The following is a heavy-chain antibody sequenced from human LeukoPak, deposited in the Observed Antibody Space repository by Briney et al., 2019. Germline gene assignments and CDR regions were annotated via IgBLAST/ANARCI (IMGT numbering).Heavy chain of an antibody. CDR3: AACSGGSCYVDY. CDR2: IIPIFGTA. Sequence: ASVKVSCKASGGTFSSYAISWVRQAPGQGLEWMGRIIPIFGTANYAQKFQSRVTITTDESTSTAYMELSSLRSEDTAVYYCAACSGGSCYVDYWGQGTLVTVSS. J-gene: IGHJ4*02. D-gene: IGHD2-15*01. CDR1: GGTFSSYA. V-gene: IGHV1-69*05.